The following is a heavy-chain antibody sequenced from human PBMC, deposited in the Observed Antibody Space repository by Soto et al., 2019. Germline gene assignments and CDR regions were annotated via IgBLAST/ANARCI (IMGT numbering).Heavy chain of an antibody. CDR1: RSSFNRYL. CDR3: VRWYSGSRSLYSFPTPLSSDL. Sequence: QSGGYVRICGAAARSSFNRYLMYWVLLAPGKRMVWISRINSDGSIADYADSVRGRITISRDNSKNTLYLQMNSLRSEDTALYYYVRWYSGSRSLYSFPTPLSSDL. V-gene: IGHV3-74*01. CDR2: INSDGSIA. J-gene: IGHJ2*01. D-gene: IGHD6-13*01.